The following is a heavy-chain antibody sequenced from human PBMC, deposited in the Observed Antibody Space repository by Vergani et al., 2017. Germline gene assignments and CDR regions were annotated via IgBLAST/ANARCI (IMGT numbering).Heavy chain of an antibody. CDR3: ARPHGDILPPDPRRLDY. CDR1: GFTFTSYH. CDR2: INPSCGST. J-gene: IGHJ4*02. V-gene: IGHV1-46*03. Sequence: QVQLVQSGAEVKKPGASVRVSCKASGFTFTSYHIHWVRQAPGQGLEWMGIINPSCGSTTYAQQFQVRLTMTRDTSTSTVYMDLSNLRSEDTAVYYCARPHGDILPPDPRRLDYWGQGTLVTVSS.